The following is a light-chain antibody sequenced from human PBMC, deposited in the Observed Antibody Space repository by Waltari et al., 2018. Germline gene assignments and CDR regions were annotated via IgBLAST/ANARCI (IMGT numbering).Light chain of an antibody. J-gene: IGKJ1*01. CDR3: QQSYIVPPWT. V-gene: IGKV1-39*01. CDR1: QNINHI. Sequence: DIKMTQSPSSLSASVGDRVTITCRTSQNINHILNWYQQKPGEAPNLLIYAASSLQSGVPSRFSGSGSGTDFTLTISNLQPEDFATYYCQQSYIVPPWTFGQGTKVEIK. CDR2: AAS.